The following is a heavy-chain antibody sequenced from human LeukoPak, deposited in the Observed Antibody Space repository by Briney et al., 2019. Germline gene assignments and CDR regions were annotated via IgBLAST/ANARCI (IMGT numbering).Heavy chain of an antibody. D-gene: IGHD6-19*01. Sequence: SETLSLTCAVYGGSFSGYYWSWICQPPGKGLEWIGEINHSGSTNYNPSLKSRVTISVDTSKNQFSLKLSSVTAADTAVYYCARDSSGWYRGKWFDPWGQGTLVTVSS. CDR1: GGSFSGYY. V-gene: IGHV4-34*01. CDR2: INHSGST. CDR3: ARDSSGWYRGKWFDP. J-gene: IGHJ5*02.